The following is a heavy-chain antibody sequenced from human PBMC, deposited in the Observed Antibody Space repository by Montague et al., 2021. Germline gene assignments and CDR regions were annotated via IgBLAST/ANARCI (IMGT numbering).Heavy chain of an antibody. CDR1: GFSFSSYW. D-gene: IGHD6-13*01. J-gene: IGHJ3*02. CDR2: ITLDGSST. Sequence: SLRLSCAASGFSFSSYWMHWVRQAPGKGLLWVSRITLDGSSTTFXDSVKGRFTTSRDNAKATLYLQMNSLRVEDTAVYYCARNLASAAPGAVDIWGQGTTVTVSS. V-gene: IGHV3-74*01. CDR3: ARNLASAAPGAVDI.